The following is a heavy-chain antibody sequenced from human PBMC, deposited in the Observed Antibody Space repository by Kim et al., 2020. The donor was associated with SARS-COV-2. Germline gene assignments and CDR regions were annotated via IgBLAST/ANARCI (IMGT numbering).Heavy chain of an antibody. D-gene: IGHD6-13*01. CDR1: GFTFSSYS. Sequence: GGSLRLSCAASGFTFSSYSMNWVRQAPGKGLEWVSSISSSSSYIYYADSVKGRFTISRDNAKNSLYLQMNSLRAEDTAVYYCASVAAAGPTVYYYYGMDAWGQGTTVTVSS. J-gene: IGHJ6*02. V-gene: IGHV3-21*01. CDR3: ASVAAAGPTVYYYYGMDA. CDR2: ISSSSSYI.